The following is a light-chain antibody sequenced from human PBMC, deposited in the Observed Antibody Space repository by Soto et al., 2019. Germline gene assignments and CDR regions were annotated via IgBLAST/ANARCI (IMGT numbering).Light chain of an antibody. CDR2: FTH. J-gene: IGLJ3*02. Sequence: QAVVTQEPSFSVSPGGTVTLTCSLRSGSVSTSHYPSWYQQTPGQAPRSLIYFTHTRSSGVPDRFSGSILGNKAALTITGAQADDESVYYCVLFMGSATNWVFGGGTKLTVL. CDR3: VLFMGSATNWV. CDR1: SGSVSTSHY. V-gene: IGLV8-61*01.